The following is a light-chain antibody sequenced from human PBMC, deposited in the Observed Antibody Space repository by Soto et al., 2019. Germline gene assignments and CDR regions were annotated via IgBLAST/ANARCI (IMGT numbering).Light chain of an antibody. Sequence: EVVLTQSPATLSLSPGERATLSCRASQSVNNYLAWYQQKPGQAPRLLIYDAYTRATGTPARFSGGGSGTDFTPPTISREPADFGVFYCQQRSIWPPYTFGLGTKLEIK. CDR3: QQRSIWPPYT. V-gene: IGKV3-11*01. CDR1: QSVNNY. CDR2: DAY. J-gene: IGKJ2*01.